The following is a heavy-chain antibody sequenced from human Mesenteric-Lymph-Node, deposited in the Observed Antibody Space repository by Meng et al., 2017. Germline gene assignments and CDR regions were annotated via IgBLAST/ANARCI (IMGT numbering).Heavy chain of an antibody. J-gene: IGHJ4*02. CDR3: ARDWGDVRGGFDF. D-gene: IGHD3-10*02. V-gene: IGHV6-1*01. Sequence: QVDLQQSVPELVKPSQTLSLTCAISGDSVSSNSAAWNWIRQSPSRGLEWLGRTYYRSKYYNDYALSVKNRITINPDTSKNQFSLQLNSVTPEDTAIYYCARDWGDVRGGFDFWGQGTLVTVSS. CDR2: TYYRSKYYN. CDR1: GDSVSSNSAA.